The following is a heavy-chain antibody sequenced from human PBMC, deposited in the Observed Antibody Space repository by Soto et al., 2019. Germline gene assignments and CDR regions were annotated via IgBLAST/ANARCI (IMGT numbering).Heavy chain of an antibody. CDR3: ARDLPNLDTAMVTPQIY. Sequence: GASVKVSCKASGYTFTSYGISWVRQAPGQGLEWMGWISAYNGNTNYAQKLQGRVAMTTDTSTSTAYMELRSLRSDDTAVYYCARDLPNLDTAMVTPQIYWGQGTLVTVSS. J-gene: IGHJ4*02. V-gene: IGHV1-18*04. D-gene: IGHD5-18*01. CDR2: ISAYNGNT. CDR1: GYTFTSYG.